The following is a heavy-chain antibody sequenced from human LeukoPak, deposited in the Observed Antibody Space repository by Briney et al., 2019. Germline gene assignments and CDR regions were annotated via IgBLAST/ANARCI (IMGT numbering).Heavy chain of an antibody. CDR2: INPNSGGT. CDR3: ARVPAAAGTSWFDP. V-gene: IGHV1-2*02. J-gene: IGHJ5*02. CDR1: GYTFTGYY. Sequence: ASVKVSCKASGYTFTGYYMHWVRQAPGQGLEWMGWINPNSGGTNYAQKFQSRVIMTRDTSISTAYMELSRLRSDDTAVYYCARVPAAAGTSWFDPWGQGTLVTVSS. D-gene: IGHD6-13*01.